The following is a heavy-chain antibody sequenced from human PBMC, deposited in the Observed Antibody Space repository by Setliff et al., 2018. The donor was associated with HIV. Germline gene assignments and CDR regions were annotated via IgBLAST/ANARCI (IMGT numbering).Heavy chain of an antibody. CDR1: GYTFTSYA. J-gene: IGHJ4*02. Sequence: ASVKVSCKASGYTFTSYAMHWVRQAPGQRREWMGWISAYNGNTNYAQKLQGRVTMTTDTSTSTAYMELRSLRSDDTAVYFCAREHSTTWPYFDFWGQGTLVTVSS. V-gene: IGHV1-18*01. CDR3: AREHSTTWPYFDF. D-gene: IGHD6-13*01. CDR2: ISAYNGNT.